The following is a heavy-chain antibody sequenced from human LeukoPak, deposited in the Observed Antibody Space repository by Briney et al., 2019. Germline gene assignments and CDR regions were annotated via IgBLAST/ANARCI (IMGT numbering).Heavy chain of an antibody. CDR1: GGSISSSSYY. CDR2: IYYSGST. Sequence: PSETLSLTCTVSGGSISSSSYYWGWIRQPPGKGLEWIGSIYYSGSTYYNPSLKSRVTISVDTSKNQFSLKLSSVTAADTAVYYCARPVGVRYSGSYYGPFDYWGQGTLVTVSS. D-gene: IGHD1-26*01. CDR3: ARPVGVRYSGSYYGPFDY. V-gene: IGHV4-39*01. J-gene: IGHJ4*02.